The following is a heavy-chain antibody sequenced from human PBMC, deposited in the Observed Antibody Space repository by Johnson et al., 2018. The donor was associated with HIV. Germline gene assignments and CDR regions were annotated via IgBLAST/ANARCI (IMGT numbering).Heavy chain of an antibody. Sequence: VHLVESGGGLVQTGGSLRLSCAVSGFTFSNYWMNWVRQGPGKGLEWVANIKQDGTEKHYVDYVKGRFTISRDNAKKSLYLQMNSLRAEDTAVYYCARLEDRGRGAFDIWGQGTMVTVSS. D-gene: IGHD3-10*01. CDR1: GFTFSNYW. V-gene: IGHV3-7*02. CDR3: ARLEDRGRGAFDI. J-gene: IGHJ3*02. CDR2: IKQDGTEK.